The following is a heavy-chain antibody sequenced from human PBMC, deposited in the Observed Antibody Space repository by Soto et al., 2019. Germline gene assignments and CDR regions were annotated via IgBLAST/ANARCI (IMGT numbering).Heavy chain of an antibody. CDR3: AGTHYDYIWGSYRYFDY. CDR1: GFTFSSYS. CDR2: ISSSSSYI. D-gene: IGHD3-16*02. J-gene: IGHJ4*02. V-gene: IGHV3-21*01. Sequence: GGSLRLSCAASGFTFSSYSMNWVRQAPGKGLEWVSSISSSSSYIYYADSVKGRFTISRDNAKNSLYLQMNSLRAEDTAVYYCAGTHYDYIWGSYRYFDYWGQGTLVTVSS.